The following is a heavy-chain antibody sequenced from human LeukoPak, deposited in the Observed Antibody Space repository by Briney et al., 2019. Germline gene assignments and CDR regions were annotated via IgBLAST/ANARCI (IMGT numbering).Heavy chain of an antibody. CDR3: AKEARGAQYYFDY. CDR2: ISGSGGNT. Sequence: GGSLRLSCAASGFTFSSYAMSWVRQAPGKGLEWVSSISGSGGNTYYADSVKGWFTISRDNSKNAVYLEMSSLRDEDTAIYYCAKEARGAQYYFDYWGQGTLVTVSS. V-gene: IGHV3-23*01. CDR1: GFTFSSYA. J-gene: IGHJ4*02. D-gene: IGHD3-10*01.